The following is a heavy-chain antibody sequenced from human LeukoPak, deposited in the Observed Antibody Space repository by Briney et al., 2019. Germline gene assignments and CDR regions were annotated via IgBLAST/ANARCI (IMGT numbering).Heavy chain of an antibody. CDR1: GGSISSYY. J-gene: IGHJ3*02. D-gene: IGHD3-22*01. CDR3: ARGPYSYDSSGAFDI. CDR2: ISSSGST. Sequence: SETLSLTCTVSGGSISSYYWSWIRQPAGKGPEWIGRISSSGSTNYSPSLKSRVTISVDTSKNQFSLKLSSVTAADTAVYFCARGPYSYDSSGAFDIWGQGTMVTVSS. V-gene: IGHV4-4*07.